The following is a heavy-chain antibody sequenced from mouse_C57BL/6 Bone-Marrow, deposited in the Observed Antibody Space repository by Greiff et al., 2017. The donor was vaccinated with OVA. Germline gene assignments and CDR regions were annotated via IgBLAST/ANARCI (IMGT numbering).Heavy chain of an antibody. CDR1: GFTFSDYY. J-gene: IGHJ2*01. Sequence: EVQLVESGGGLVQPGGSLKLSCAASGFTFSDYYMYWVRQTPEKRLEWVAYISNGGGSTYYPDTVKGRFTISRDNAKNTLYLQMSRLKSEDTAMYYCARQSGNYDYFDYWGQGTTLTGSS. V-gene: IGHV5-12*01. CDR3: ARQSGNYDYFDY. CDR2: ISNGGGST. D-gene: IGHD2-1*01.